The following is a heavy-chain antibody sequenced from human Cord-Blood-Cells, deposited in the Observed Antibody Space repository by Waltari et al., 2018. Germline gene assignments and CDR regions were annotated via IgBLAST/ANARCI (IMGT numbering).Heavy chain of an antibody. J-gene: IGHJ3*02. CDR2: ISAYNGNT. D-gene: IGHD3-3*01. CDR1: GYTFTSYG. V-gene: IGHV1-18*04. CDR3: ARDPPGVTIFGVVTLGDAFDI. Sequence: QVQLVQSGAEVKKPGASVKVSCKASGYTFTSYGISWVRQAPGQGLEWMGLISAYNGNTNYAQKCQGRVTMATDTSTSTAYMERRSLRSDDTAVYYCARDPPGVTIFGVVTLGDAFDIWGQGTMVTVSS.